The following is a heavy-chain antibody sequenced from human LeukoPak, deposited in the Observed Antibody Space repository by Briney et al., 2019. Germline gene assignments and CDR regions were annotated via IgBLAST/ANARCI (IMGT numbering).Heavy chain of an antibody. J-gene: IGHJ5*02. D-gene: IGHD3-22*01. CDR1: GFSFSDYY. CDR2: ISSSGSMR. CDR3: ANGGTYSSGP. V-gene: IGHV3-11*04. Sequence: PGGSLRLSCSGSGFSFSDYYVTWIRQAPGKGLEWVSYISSSGSMRYYTDSVKGRFTISRDNAKNSVYLQMNTLRAEDTAVYYCANGGTYSSGPWGQGTLVTVSS.